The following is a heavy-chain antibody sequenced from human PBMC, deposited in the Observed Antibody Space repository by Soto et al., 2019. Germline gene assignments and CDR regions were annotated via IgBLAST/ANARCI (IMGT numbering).Heavy chain of an antibody. D-gene: IGHD4-17*01. CDR2: ISYGGIDK. CDR3: AKGSYGARYGLHV. Sequence: PRLSCAASGFTFSSHGMHWVRQAPGKGLEWVAVISYGGIDKYYGSSVKGRFTTSRDSSKNTLYLQMDSLSFEDTAVYYCAKGSYGARYGLHVCAQGTTVTASS. V-gene: IGHV3-30*18. CDR1: GFTFSSHG. J-gene: IGHJ6*02.